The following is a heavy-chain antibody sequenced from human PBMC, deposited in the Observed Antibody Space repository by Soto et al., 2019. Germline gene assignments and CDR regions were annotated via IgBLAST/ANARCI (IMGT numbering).Heavy chain of an antibody. CDR3: ARVGSVYYYDSSGYYQPPKCELDY. J-gene: IGHJ4*02. V-gene: IGHV4-59*01. CDR2: IYYSGST. Sequence: SETLSLTCTVSGGSIRSYYWSWIRQPPGKGLEWIGYIYYSGSTNYNPSLKSRVTISVDTSKNQFSLKLSSVTAADTAVYYCARVGSVYYYDSSGYYQPPKCELDYWGQGTLVTVSS. CDR1: GGSIRSYY. D-gene: IGHD3-22*01.